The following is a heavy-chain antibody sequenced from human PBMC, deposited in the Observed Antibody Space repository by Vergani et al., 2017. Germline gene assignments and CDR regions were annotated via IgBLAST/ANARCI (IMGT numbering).Heavy chain of an antibody. CDR2: ISYDGSNK. V-gene: IGHV3-30-3*01. J-gene: IGHJ6*02. CDR3: ASDPGITMIVVVITEGYYYGMDV. Sequence: QVQLVESGGGVVQPGRSLRLSCAASGFTFSSYAMHWVRQAPGKGLEWVAVISYDGSNKYYADSVKGRFTISRDNSKNTLYLQMNSLRAEDTAVYYCASDPGITMIVVVITEGYYYGMDVWGQGTTVTVSS. D-gene: IGHD3-22*01. CDR1: GFTFSSYA.